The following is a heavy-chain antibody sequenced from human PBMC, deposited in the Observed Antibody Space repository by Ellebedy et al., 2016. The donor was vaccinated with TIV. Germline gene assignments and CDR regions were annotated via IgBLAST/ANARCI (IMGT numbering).Heavy chain of an antibody. V-gene: IGHV3-33*01. CDR2: IWYDGNNK. Sequence: GESLKISXAASGFIFSSYGMYWVRQAPGKGLEWVAVIWYDGNNKYYVDSVKGRFTISRDNSKNTLYPQMNSLRAEDTAVYYCARGRYDSSGYYQDYWGQGTLVTVSS. D-gene: IGHD3-22*01. CDR3: ARGRYDSSGYYQDY. J-gene: IGHJ4*02. CDR1: GFIFSSYG.